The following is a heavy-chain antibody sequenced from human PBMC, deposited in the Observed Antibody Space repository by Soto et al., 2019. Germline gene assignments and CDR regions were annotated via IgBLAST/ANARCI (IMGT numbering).Heavy chain of an antibody. CDR1: GYTFIGYY. V-gene: IGHV1-2*04. D-gene: IGHD3-10*01. CDR2: INPNSGGT. Sequence: ASVKVSCKASGYTFIGYYIHWVRQAPGQGLEWMGWINPNSGGTNYAQRFQGWVTMTRDRSISTAYMELSRLKSDDTAVYYCARFGGGLASLGYYGMDVWGQGTTVTVSS. J-gene: IGHJ6*02. CDR3: ARFGGGLASLGYYGMDV.